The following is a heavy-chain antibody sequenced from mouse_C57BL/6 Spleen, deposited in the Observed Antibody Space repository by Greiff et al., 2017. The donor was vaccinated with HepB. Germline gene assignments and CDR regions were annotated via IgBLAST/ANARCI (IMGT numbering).Heavy chain of an antibody. V-gene: IGHV1-64*01. Sequence: VQLQQPGAELVKPGASVKLSCKASGYTFTSYWMHWVKQRPGQGLEWIGMIHPNSGSTNYNEKFKSKATLTVDKSSSTAYMQLSSLTSEDSAVYYCARDDYAENAMDYWGQGTSVTVSS. CDR2: IHPNSGST. J-gene: IGHJ4*01. D-gene: IGHD2-4*01. CDR1: GYTFTSYW. CDR3: ARDDYAENAMDY.